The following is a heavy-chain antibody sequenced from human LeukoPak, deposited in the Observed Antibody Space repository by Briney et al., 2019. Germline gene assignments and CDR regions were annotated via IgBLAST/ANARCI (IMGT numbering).Heavy chain of an antibody. D-gene: IGHD3-10*01. J-gene: IGHJ6*03. CDR3: ARVGGSGSYYPNYYYYYMDV. V-gene: IGHV4-34*01. CDR2: INHSGST. Sequence: SETLSLTCAVYGGSFSGYYLSWIRQPPGKGLEWIGEINHSGSTNYNPSLKSRVTISVDTSKNQFSLKLSSVTAADTAVYYCARVGGSGSYYPNYYYYYMDVWGKGTTVTVSS. CDR1: GGSFSGYY.